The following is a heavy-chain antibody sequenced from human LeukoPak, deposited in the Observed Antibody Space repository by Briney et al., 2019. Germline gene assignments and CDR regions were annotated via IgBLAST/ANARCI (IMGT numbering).Heavy chain of an antibody. D-gene: IGHD2-2*01. Sequence: PSETLSLTCTVSGGSINSGGYYWTWIRQHPGKGREWIGYIYYSWSTYYNPSLKSRVTMSLDTSENQFSLKLSSVTAADTAVYYCARYAVPAALYYFDHWGRGTLVTVSS. CDR3: ARYAVPAALYYFDH. CDR1: GGSINSGGYY. CDR2: IYYSWST. J-gene: IGHJ4*02. V-gene: IGHV4-31*03.